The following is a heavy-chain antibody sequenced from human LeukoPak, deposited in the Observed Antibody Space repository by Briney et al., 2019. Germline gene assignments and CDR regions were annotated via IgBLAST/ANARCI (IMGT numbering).Heavy chain of an antibody. CDR1: GGSISSYY. V-gene: IGHV4-4*07. Sequence: SETLSLTCTVSGGSISSYYWSWIRQPAGKGLEWIGRIYTSGSTNYNPSLKSRVTMSIDTSKNQFSLKLSSVTAADTAVYYCARDLNYDFWSGYYSFGYWGQGTLVTVSS. J-gene: IGHJ4*02. CDR3: ARDLNYDFWSGYYSFGY. CDR2: IYTSGST. D-gene: IGHD3-3*01.